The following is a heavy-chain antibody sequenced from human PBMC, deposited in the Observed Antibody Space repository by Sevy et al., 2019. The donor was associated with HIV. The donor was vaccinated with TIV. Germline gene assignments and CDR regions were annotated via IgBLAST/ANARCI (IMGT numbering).Heavy chain of an antibody. J-gene: IGHJ3*02. D-gene: IGHD1-7*01. CDR2: IKQDGSEK. CDR3: ARDGITGTPKDAFDI. CDR1: GFTFSSYW. V-gene: IGHV3-7*03. Sequence: GGSLRLSCAASGFTFSSYWMSWVRQAPGKGLEWVANIKQDGSEKYYVDSVKGRFTISRDNAKNSLYRQMNSLRAEDTAVYYCARDGITGTPKDAFDIWGQGTMVTVSS.